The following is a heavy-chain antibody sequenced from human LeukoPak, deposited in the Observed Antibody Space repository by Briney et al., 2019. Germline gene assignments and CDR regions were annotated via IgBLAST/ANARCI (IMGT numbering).Heavy chain of an antibody. CDR3: AKDALRSSWSYFFDS. CDR1: GFTFSNDA. D-gene: IGHD6-13*01. Sequence: GGSLRLSCAASGFTFSNDAMSWVRQTPGEGLEWVSAVSGSGGTTYYAGSVKGRFTISRDNTKNTVYLQVNSLRVEDTAIYYCAKDALRSSWSYFFDSWGQGTLVTVSS. CDR2: VSGSGGTT. J-gene: IGHJ4*02. V-gene: IGHV3-23*01.